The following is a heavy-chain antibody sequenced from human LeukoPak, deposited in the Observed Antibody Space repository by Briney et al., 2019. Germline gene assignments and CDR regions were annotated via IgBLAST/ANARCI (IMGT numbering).Heavy chain of an antibody. V-gene: IGHV3-48*02. Sequence: GGSLRLSCAASGFTFSTSTMNWGRQAPGEGLEWLSYISSSSSTIYYADSVKGRFTISRDNAKNSLYLQMNSLRDEDTAVYYCARHYGPWGQGTLVTVSS. CDR1: GFTFSTST. J-gene: IGHJ5*02. D-gene: IGHD3-16*01. CDR2: ISSSSSTI. CDR3: ARHYGP.